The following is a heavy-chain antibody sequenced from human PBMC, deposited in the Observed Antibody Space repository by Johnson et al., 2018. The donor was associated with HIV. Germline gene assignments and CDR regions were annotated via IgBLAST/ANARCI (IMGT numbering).Heavy chain of an antibody. D-gene: IGHD3-10*01. Sequence: VQLVESGGGLVQPGGSLRLSCAASGFTFSSYAMSWVRQAPGKGLEWVSAISGSGGSTYYADSVKGRFTIPRDNSKNTLSLQMNSLRAEDTAVYYCAKIGDGRWPRAAAFDIWGQGTMVTVSS. V-gene: IGHV3-23*04. CDR3: AKIGDGRWPRAAAFDI. CDR2: ISGSGGST. J-gene: IGHJ3*02. CDR1: GFTFSSYA.